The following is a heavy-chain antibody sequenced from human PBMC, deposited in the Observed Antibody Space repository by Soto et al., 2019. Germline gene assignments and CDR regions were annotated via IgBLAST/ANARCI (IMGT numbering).Heavy chain of an antibody. J-gene: IGHJ4*02. CDR3: VKDISALRILEY. V-gene: IGHV3-64D*08. CDR1: GFTFSSYS. Sequence: EVQLVESGGALVQPGGSLRLSCSASGFTFSSYSMHWVRQAPGKGLEYVSAITPNGDDTYHADSVRGRFTTSRDNSKNTLYLQLNSLRVEDTAVYFCVKDISALRILEYGGQGTLVTVSS. CDR2: ITPNGDDT.